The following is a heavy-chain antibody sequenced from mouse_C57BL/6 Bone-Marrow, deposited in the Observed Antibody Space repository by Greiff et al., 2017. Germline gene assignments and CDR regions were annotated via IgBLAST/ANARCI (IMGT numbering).Heavy chain of an antibody. D-gene: IGHD1-1*01. CDR2: IYPGSGST. V-gene: IGHV1-55*01. J-gene: IGHJ3*01. Sequence: QVHVKQPGAELVKPGASVKMSCKASGYTFTSYWITWVKQRPGQGLEWIGDIYPGSGSTNYNEKFKSKATLTVDTSSSTAYMQLSSLTSEDSAVYYCARPYYYGSSYGTYWGQGTLVTVSA. CDR3: ARPYYYGSSYGTY. CDR1: GYTFTSYW.